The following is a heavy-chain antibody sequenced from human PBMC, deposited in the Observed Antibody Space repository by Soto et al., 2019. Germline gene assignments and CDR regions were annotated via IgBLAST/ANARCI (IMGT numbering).Heavy chain of an antibody. D-gene: IGHD2-8*01. V-gene: IGHV1-2*04. J-gene: IGHJ6*02. CDR1: GYSFTDYH. CDR3: ARGHSTDCSNGVCSFFYNHEMDV. CDR2: INPESGGT. Sequence: ASVKVSCKASGYSFTDYHIHWVRQAPGQGLEWLGRINPESGGTSTAQKFQGWVTMTRDRSISTVYMELTRLRSDDTAVYFCARGHSTDCSNGVCSFFYNHEMDVWGQGTTVTVSS.